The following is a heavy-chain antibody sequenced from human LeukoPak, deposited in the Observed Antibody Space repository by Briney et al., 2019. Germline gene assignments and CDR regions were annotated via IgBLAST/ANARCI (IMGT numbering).Heavy chain of an antibody. CDR2: INTNTGNP. D-gene: IGHD6-6*01. CDR3: ARSSSTYYYYGMDV. CDR1: GYTFTSYA. V-gene: IGHV7-4-1*02. J-gene: IGHJ6*02. Sequence: ASVNVSCKASGYTFTSYAMNWVRQAPGQGLEWMGWINTNTGNPTYAQGFTGRFVFSLDTSVSTAYLQISSLKAEDTAVYYCARSSSTYYYYGMDVWGQGTTVTVSS.